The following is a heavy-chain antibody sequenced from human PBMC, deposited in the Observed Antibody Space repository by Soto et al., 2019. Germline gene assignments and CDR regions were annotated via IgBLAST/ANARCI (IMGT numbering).Heavy chain of an antibody. CDR3: AKDLTRQLAYWLDP. V-gene: IGHV1-2*02. J-gene: IGHJ5*02. CDR2: INAHSGGT. D-gene: IGHD6-6*01. Sequence: ASVKVSCKASGFSFTGYYIHWLRQAPGQGLEWMGWINAHSGGTEYAQKFQGRVTLTRDTSISTAYMTLSSLRSDDTAIYYCAKDLTRQLAYWLDPWGQGTQVTVS. CDR1: GFSFTGYY.